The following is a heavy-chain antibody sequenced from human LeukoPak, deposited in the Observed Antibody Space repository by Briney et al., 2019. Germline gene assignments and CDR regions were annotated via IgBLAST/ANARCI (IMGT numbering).Heavy chain of an antibody. CDR3: ARQGGGIVATGDYYYYMDV. CDR1: GYTFTGYY. CDR2: INPNSGNT. J-gene: IGHJ6*03. Sequence: EASVTVSFKASGYTFTGYYMHWVRQAPGQGLEWMGWINPNSGNTNYAQKFQGRVTMTRDTSITTAYMELNRLTSDDTAVYYWARQGGGIVATGDYYYYMDVWGKGTTVTISS. D-gene: IGHD5-12*01. V-gene: IGHV1-2*02.